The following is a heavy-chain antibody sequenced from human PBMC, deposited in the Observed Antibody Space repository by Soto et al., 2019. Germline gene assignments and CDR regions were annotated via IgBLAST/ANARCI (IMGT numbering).Heavy chain of an antibody. Sequence: SVKVSCKASGDTFSSYTISWVRQAPGQGLEWMGRIIPILGIANYAQKFQGRVTITADKSTSTAYMELSSLRSEDTAVYYCARDPPDGYKLNFDYWGQGTLVTVSS. D-gene: IGHD5-12*01. J-gene: IGHJ4*02. V-gene: IGHV1-69*04. CDR3: ARDPPDGYKLNFDY. CDR1: GDTFSSYT. CDR2: IIPILGIA.